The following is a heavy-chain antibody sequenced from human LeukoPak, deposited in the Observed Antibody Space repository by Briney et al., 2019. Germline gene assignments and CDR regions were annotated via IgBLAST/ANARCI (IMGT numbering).Heavy chain of an antibody. CDR2: TYYRSKWYN. D-gene: IGHD3-16*02. J-gene: IGHJ4*02. CDR3: GRAREMIMSGGVIAEGCFDF. Sequence: SQTLSLTCAISGDSVSSNSAAWNWIRQSPSRGLEWLGRTYYRSKWYNDYAVSVKSRIIINPDTSKNQFSLQLNSVTPEDTAVYYCGRAREMIMSGGVIAEGCFDFWGQGTLVTVSS. CDR1: GDSVSSNSAA. V-gene: IGHV6-1*01.